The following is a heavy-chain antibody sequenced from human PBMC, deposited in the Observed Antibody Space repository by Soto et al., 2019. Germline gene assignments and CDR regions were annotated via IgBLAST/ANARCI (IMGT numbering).Heavy chain of an antibody. D-gene: IGHD6-19*01. Sequence: VGSLRLSCAASGFTVSTDYMSWVRQAPGKGLEWVSVIYTGGTTYYAGSVQGRFTISRDNSNNMLYLQMNSLRAEDSALYYCARPNGGWLMNSYYYYAMDVWGQGTTVTAP. CDR3: ARPNGGWLMNSYYYYAMDV. CDR2: IYTGGTT. J-gene: IGHJ6*02. CDR1: GFTVSTDY. V-gene: IGHV3-53*01.